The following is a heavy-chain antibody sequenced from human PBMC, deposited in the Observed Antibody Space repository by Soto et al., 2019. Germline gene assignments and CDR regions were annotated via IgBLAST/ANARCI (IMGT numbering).Heavy chain of an antibody. J-gene: IGHJ4*02. CDR3: AREPPETPPDY. CDR1: GYTFSDYG. V-gene: IGHV1-18*01. CDR2: ISSKNGNT. Sequence: QVQLVQSGADVKKPGASVKVSCKASGYTFSDYGVSWVRQAPGQGLEWMGWISSKNGNTNFARKFRGRVTMTTDPSTSTVYMELRSLRPDDTAVYYCAREPPETPPDYWGQGTLVTVSS.